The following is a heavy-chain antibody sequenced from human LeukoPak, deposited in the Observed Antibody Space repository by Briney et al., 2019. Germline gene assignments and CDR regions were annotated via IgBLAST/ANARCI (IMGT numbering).Heavy chain of an antibody. Sequence: SETLSLTCAVYGGSFSGYYWGWIRQPPGKGPEWIGEINHSGSTNYKPSLKSRVTISVDTSKNQVSPKPNSGPPSDTAVFYCARVLPITIFGVVILRGWFDRWGQGTLVTVSS. CDR1: GGSFSGYY. J-gene: IGHJ5*02. CDR2: INHSGST. CDR3: ARVLPITIFGVVILRGWFDR. V-gene: IGHV4-34*01. D-gene: IGHD3-3*01.